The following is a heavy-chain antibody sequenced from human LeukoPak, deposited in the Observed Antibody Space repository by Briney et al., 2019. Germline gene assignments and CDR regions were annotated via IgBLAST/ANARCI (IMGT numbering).Heavy chain of an antibody. J-gene: IGHJ3*02. CDR1: GFTFSSYA. Sequence: GGSLRLSCAASGFTFSSYAMHWVRQAPGKGLEWVAVISYDGSNKYYADSVKGRFTISRDNSKNTLYLQMNSLRAEDTAVYYCARDFVGYCSSTSCQMYAFDIWGQGTMVTVSS. CDR3: ARDFVGYCSSTSCQMYAFDI. D-gene: IGHD2-2*01. V-gene: IGHV3-30-3*01. CDR2: ISYDGSNK.